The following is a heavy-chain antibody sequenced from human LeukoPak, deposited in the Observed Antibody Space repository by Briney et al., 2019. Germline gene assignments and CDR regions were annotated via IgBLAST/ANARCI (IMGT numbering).Heavy chain of an antibody. J-gene: IGHJ6*04. CDR2: IYSGGST. Sequence: PRGSLRLSRAASGLTVSSNYMSWVRQAPGKGLEWVSVIYSGGSTYYAESVKGRFTTSRDNSKNTLYLQMKSLRAEDTAVYYCAREFEVAGLAMDVWGKGPTVTVSS. D-gene: IGHD6-19*01. CDR3: AREFEVAGLAMDV. V-gene: IGHV3-53*01. CDR1: GLTVSSNY.